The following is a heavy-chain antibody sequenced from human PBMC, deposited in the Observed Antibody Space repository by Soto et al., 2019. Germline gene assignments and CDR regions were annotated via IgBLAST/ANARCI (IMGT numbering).Heavy chain of an antibody. J-gene: IGHJ4*02. CDR1: GFTFSSYW. Sequence: LRPSCAASGFTFSSYWMHWVRQAPGKGLVWVSRINPDGSATNYADSVKGRFTISRDNAKNTLYLQMNSLRAEDTAVFYCGRGGSDSPMAPGYWGQGTLVTVSS. D-gene: IGHD5-18*01. CDR2: INPDGSAT. CDR3: GRGGSDSPMAPGY. V-gene: IGHV3-74*01.